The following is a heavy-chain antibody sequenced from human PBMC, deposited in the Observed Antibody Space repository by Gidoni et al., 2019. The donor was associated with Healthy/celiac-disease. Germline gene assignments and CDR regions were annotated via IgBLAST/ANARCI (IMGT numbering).Heavy chain of an antibody. Sequence: ELECIGYIYYSGSTNYNPSLKSRVTISVDTSKNQFSLKLSSVTAADTAVYYCARALRGYSYVFAFDIWGQGTMVTVSS. CDR3: ARALRGYSYVFAFDI. CDR2: IYYSGST. V-gene: IGHV4-59*01. D-gene: IGHD5-18*01. J-gene: IGHJ3*02.